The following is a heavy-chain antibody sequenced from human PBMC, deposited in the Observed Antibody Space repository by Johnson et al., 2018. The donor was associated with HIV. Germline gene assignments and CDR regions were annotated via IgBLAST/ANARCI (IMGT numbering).Heavy chain of an antibody. V-gene: IGHV3-66*01. D-gene: IGHD6-13*01. CDR2: IYSDGTT. Sequence: VQLVESGGGLVQPGGSLRLSCAASGFTVRSSYMSWVRQAPGKGLEHVSVIYSDGTTYYADFVKGRFTISRDSSKDTLYLQMNSLRAEDTAVYYCTRDWSDIAAAVTGAFDVWGQGTMVTVSS. CDR3: TRDWSDIAAAVTGAFDV. J-gene: IGHJ3*01. CDR1: GFTVRSSY.